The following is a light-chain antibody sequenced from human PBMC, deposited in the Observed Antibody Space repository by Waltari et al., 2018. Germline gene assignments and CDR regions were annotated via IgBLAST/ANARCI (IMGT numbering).Light chain of an antibody. CDR2: GVS. J-gene: IGLJ2*01. Sequence: QSALTQPASVSGSPGQSLTISCTGTSSDVGGYNYVSWYQQHPGRAPALLSYGVSNRPSGVSDRFSRSKAGNTASLGISGLQADDEADYYCSSYTSSDSLIFGGGTKLSVL. CDR3: SSYTSSDSLI. CDR1: SSDVGGYNY. V-gene: IGLV2-14*03.